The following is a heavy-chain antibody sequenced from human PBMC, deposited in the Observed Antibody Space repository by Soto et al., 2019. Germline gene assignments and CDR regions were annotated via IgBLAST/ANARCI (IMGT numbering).Heavy chain of an antibody. CDR3: ATVHYDLIGFSDY. J-gene: IGHJ4*02. CDR2: IYYRGST. V-gene: IGHV4-59*02. Sequence: PSETLSLTCSVSGGSVNNYFWSWIRQPPGKGLEWIGYIYYRGSTNYNPSLKSRVTMSVDTSRNQVSLKLSSVTAADPAVYYCATVHYDLIGFSDYWGQGTLVTVSS. CDR1: GGSVNNYF. D-gene: IGHD3-22*01.